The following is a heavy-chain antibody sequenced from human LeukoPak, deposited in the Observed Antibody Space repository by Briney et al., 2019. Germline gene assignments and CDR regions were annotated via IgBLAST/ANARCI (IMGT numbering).Heavy chain of an antibody. CDR2: INPSGDST. D-gene: IGHD3-3*01. CDR3: ARADFWSGDSLRCYYFDY. J-gene: IGHJ4*02. V-gene: IGHV1-46*01. CDR1: GYTFTNYY. Sequence: ASVKVSCKASGYTFTNYYMHWVRQAPGQGLEWMGIINPSGDSTNYAQKFQGRVTMTRDTSTSTVYMELSSLRSEDTAVYYCARADFWSGDSLRCYYFDYWGQGTLVTVSS.